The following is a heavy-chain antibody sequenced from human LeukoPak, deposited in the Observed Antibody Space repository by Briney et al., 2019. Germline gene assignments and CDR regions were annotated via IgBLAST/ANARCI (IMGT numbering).Heavy chain of an antibody. CDR3: AREEIVTTVTTGPGHYFDY. J-gene: IGHJ4*02. CDR2: IYSGGST. V-gene: IGHV3-66*01. Sequence: GGSLRLSCAASGFTVSSNYMSWVRQAPGKGLEWVSVIYSGGSTYYADSVKGRFTISRDNSKNTLYLQMNSLRAEDTAVYYCAREEIVTTVTTGPGHYFDYWGQGTLVTVSS. D-gene: IGHD4-17*01. CDR1: GFTVSSNY.